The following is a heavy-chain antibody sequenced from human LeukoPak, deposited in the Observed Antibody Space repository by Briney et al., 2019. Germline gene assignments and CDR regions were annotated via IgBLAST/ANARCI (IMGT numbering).Heavy chain of an antibody. CDR2: VRGGGGST. J-gene: IGHJ4*02. Sequence: PGGSLRLSCADSGFTFTSYSMSWVRQAPGERLEWVSTVRGGGGSTYYADSVKGRFTISKDNSKNTLDLQVNSLRAEDTAVYYCAKGGKWDVTPFDYWGQGTLVTVSS. CDR1: GFTFTSYS. CDR3: AKGGKWDVTPFDY. D-gene: IGHD1-26*01. V-gene: IGHV3-23*01.